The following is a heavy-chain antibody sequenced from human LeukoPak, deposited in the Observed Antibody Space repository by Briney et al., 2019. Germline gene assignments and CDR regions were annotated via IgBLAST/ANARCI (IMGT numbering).Heavy chain of an antibody. CDR1: GYSISSGYY. Sequence: SETLSLTCAVSGYSISSGYYWGWIRQSPGKGLEWIGSIYHSGSTYYNPSLKSRVTISVDTSKNQFSLKLYSVTAADTAVYYCATDMTTVISNWFDPGGQGTLVTVSS. V-gene: IGHV4-38-2*01. D-gene: IGHD4-11*01. CDR3: ATDMTTVISNWFDP. J-gene: IGHJ5*02. CDR2: IYHSGST.